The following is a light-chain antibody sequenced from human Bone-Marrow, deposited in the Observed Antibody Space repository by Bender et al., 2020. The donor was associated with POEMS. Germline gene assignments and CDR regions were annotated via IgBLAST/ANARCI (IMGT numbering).Light chain of an antibody. Sequence: SYELTHPPSVSVSPGQTASIPCSGNRLGDKYASWYQQKPGQSPVLIIYQNNERPSGIPERFSGSNSANTATLTIGGTQSLDEGDYYCQAWDNNVWVFGGGTKLTVL. CDR2: QNN. V-gene: IGLV3-1*01. J-gene: IGLJ3*02. CDR3: QAWDNNVWV. CDR1: RLGDKY.